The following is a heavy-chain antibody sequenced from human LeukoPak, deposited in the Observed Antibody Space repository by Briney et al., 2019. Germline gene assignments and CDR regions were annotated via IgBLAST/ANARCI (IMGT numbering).Heavy chain of an antibody. CDR3: ATQTREYSGSYPIDY. Sequence: GRSLRLSCAASGFTFSSYAMSWVRQAPGKGLEWVSAISGSGGSTYYADSVKGRFTISRDNSKNTLYLQMNSLRAEDTAVYYCATQTREYSGSYPIDYWGQGTLVTVSS. J-gene: IGHJ4*02. V-gene: IGHV3-23*01. D-gene: IGHD1-26*01. CDR1: GFTFSSYA. CDR2: ISGSGGST.